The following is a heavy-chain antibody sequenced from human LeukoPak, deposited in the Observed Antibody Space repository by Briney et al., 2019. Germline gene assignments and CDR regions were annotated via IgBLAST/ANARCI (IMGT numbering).Heavy chain of an antibody. CDR3: ASNYGSGSYLDYYYGMDV. V-gene: IGHV3-21*01. CDR2: ISSSSRYI. D-gene: IGHD3-10*01. J-gene: IGHJ6*04. Sequence: GGSLRLSCAASGFTCSSYSMNWVRQAPGKGLEWVLSISSSSRYIYYADSVKGRFTISRDNAKNSLYLQMNSLRAEDTAVYYCASNYGSGSYLDYYYGMDVWGKGTTVTVSS. CDR1: GFTCSSYS.